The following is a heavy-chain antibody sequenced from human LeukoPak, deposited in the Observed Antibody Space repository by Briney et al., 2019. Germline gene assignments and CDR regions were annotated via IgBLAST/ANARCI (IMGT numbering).Heavy chain of an antibody. Sequence: GGSLRLSCAASGIIVSNNYMSWVRQAPGKGLEWVAFIYSGGTIYYPDSVKGRFTISRDSSKNSLYLQMNNLRAEDTALYYCARMLWEPRAFDVWGQGTMVIVSS. V-gene: IGHV3-53*01. CDR2: IYSGGTI. CDR1: GIIVSNNY. J-gene: IGHJ3*01. CDR3: ARMLWEPRAFDV. D-gene: IGHD1-26*01.